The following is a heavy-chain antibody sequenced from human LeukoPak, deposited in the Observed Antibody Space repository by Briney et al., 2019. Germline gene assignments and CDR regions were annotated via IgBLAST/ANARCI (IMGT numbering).Heavy chain of an antibody. CDR2: INHGGST. Sequence: SETLSLTCAVYGGSFSSYCWDWIRQPPGKGLEWIGEINHGGSTNYSPSLKSRVTISVDTSRNQFSLKLSSVTAADTAVYYCARRRGNTSGFQGYYFDYWGQGTLVTVSS. V-gene: IGHV4-34*01. CDR1: GGSFSSYC. CDR3: ARRRGNTSGFQGYYFDY. D-gene: IGHD6-19*01. J-gene: IGHJ4*02.